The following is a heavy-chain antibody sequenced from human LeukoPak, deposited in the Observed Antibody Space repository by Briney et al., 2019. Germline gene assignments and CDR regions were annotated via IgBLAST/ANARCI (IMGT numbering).Heavy chain of an antibody. J-gene: IGHJ4*02. CDR2: IYHSGST. CDR1: GGSISSGGYS. CDR3: ATQYWSGGSCLSFDY. D-gene: IGHD2-15*01. V-gene: IGHV4-30-2*01. Sequence: SETLSLTCAVSGGSISSGGYSWSWIRQPPGKGLEWIGYIYHSGSTYYNPSLKSRVTISVDRSKNQFSLKLSSVTAADTAVYYCATQYWSGGSCLSFDYWGQGTLVTVSS.